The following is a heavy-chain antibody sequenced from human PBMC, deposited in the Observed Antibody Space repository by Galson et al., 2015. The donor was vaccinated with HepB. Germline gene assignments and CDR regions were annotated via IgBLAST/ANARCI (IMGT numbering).Heavy chain of an antibody. D-gene: IGHD1-26*01. CDR1: GDSVSSDSAA. CDR3: ARGGGEWELLDY. V-gene: IGHV6-1*01. J-gene: IGHJ4*02. CDR2: TYYRLGERYN. Sequence: CAISGDSVSSDSAAWNWIRQSPSRGLEWLGRTYYRLGERYNDYSLPVNSRITINHDTSMNQFSLHLRSVTHEDTAVYYCARGGGEWELLDYWGQGTLVAASS.